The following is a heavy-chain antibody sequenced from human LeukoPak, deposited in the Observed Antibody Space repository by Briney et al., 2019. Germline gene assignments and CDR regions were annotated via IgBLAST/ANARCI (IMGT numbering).Heavy chain of an antibody. CDR1: GGSFSGYY. V-gene: IGHV4-59*01. CDR3: ARSDPIVVVPAAKGGWLDP. Sequence: PSETLSLTCAVYGGSFSGYYWSWIRQPPGKGLEWIGYIYYSGSTNYNPSLESRVTISVDTSKNQFSLKLSSVTAADTAVYYCARSDPIVVVPAAKGGWLDPWGQGTLVTVSS. D-gene: IGHD2-2*01. J-gene: IGHJ5*02. CDR2: IYYSGST.